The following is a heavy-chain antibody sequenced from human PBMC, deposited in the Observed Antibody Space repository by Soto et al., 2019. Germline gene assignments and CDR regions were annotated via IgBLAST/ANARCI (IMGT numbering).Heavy chain of an antibody. V-gene: IGHV1-2*04. J-gene: IGHJ6*03. CDR2: INPNGGVT. CDR3: ARESGGATATLDYYYFYMDV. D-gene: IGHD5-12*01. CDR1: GDSFNDYY. Sequence: VQLVQSGAEVRKPGASVKVSCKSSGDSFNDYYIHWVRQAPGQGLEWMGWINPNGGVTKYAQKFQGWVTMTRDTSIRTGYMELSRLRSGDTAIYYCARESGGATATLDYYYFYMDVWGKGTTVTVSS.